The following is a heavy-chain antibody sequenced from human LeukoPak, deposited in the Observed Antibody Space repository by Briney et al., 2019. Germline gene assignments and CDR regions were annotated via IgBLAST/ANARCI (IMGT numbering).Heavy chain of an antibody. D-gene: IGHD3-10*01. CDR1: GGTFSSYA. V-gene: IGHV1-69*06. CDR3: TGNYYGSGSYADFDY. Sequence: AASVKVSCKASGGTFSSYAISWVRQAPGQGLEWMGGIIPIFGTANYAQKFQGRVTITADKSTSTAYMELSSLRSEDTAVYYCTGNYYGSGSYADFDYWGQGTLVTVSS. CDR2: IIPIFGTA. J-gene: IGHJ4*02.